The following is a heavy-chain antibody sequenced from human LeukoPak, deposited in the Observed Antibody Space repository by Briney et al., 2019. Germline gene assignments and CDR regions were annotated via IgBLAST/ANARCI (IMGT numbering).Heavy chain of an antibody. J-gene: IGHJ4*02. V-gene: IGHV1-2*02. CDR3: ARTYYYDSSGYYFV. CDR2: INPNSGGT. Sequence: ASVKVSCKASGYTFTGYYMHWVRQAPGQGLEWMGWINPNSGGTNYAQEFQGRVTMTRDTSISTAYMELSRLRSDDTAVYYCARTYYYDSSGYYFVWGQGTLVTVSS. CDR1: GYTFTGYY. D-gene: IGHD3-22*01.